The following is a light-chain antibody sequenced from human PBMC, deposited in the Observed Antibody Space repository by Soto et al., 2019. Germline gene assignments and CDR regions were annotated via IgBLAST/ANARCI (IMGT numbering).Light chain of an antibody. CDR1: QSVSSSY. CDR2: GAS. Sequence: IVLTQSPGTLSLSPGERATLSCRASQSVSSSYLAWYQQKPGQAPRLLIYGASSRATGIPDRFSGSGSGTDFTITISRLEPEDFEVYYCQQYGSSQWTFGQGTKVDIK. CDR3: QQYGSSQWT. J-gene: IGKJ1*01. V-gene: IGKV3-20*01.